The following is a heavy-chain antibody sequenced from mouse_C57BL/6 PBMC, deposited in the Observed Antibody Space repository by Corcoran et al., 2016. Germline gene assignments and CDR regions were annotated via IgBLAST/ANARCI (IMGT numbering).Heavy chain of an antibody. J-gene: IGHJ2*01. CDR2: INPNNGGT. Sequence: EVQLQQSGPELVKPGASVKISCKASGYTFTDYYMNWVKQSHGKSLEWIGDINPNNGGTSYNQKFKGKATLTVDKSSSTAYMELRSLTSEDSAVYDCAGCYGDYWGQGTTLTVSS. V-gene: IGHV1-26*01. D-gene: IGHD1-1*02. CDR1: GYTFTDYY. CDR3: AGCYGDY.